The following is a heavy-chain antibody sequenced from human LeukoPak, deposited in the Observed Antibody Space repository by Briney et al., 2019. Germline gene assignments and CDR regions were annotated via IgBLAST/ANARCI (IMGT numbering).Heavy chain of an antibody. J-gene: IGHJ6*03. V-gene: IGHV4-4*07. D-gene: IGHD3-22*01. CDR3: ARDLIVSFAYYYYMDV. Sequence: SETLSLTCTVSGGSISSYYWSLIRQPAGKGLEWIGRIYTSGSTNYNPSLKSRVTMSVDTSKNQFSLKLSSVTAADTAVYYCARDLIVSFAYYYYMDVWGKGTTVTVSS. CDR1: GGSISSYY. CDR2: IYTSGST.